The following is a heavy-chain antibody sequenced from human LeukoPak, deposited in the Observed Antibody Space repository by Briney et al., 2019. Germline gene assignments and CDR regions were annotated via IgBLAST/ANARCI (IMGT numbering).Heavy chain of an antibody. CDR3: AREGMVRGVITGFDL. D-gene: IGHD3-10*01. J-gene: IGHJ2*01. Sequence: GGSLRLSCAASGFTFSDYYMSWIRQAPGKGLEWVSYISSSSSYTNYADSVKGRFTISRDNAKNSLYLQMNSLRAEDTAVYYCAREGMVRGVITGFDLWGRGTLVTVSS. V-gene: IGHV3-11*05. CDR2: ISSSSSYT. CDR1: GFTFSDYY.